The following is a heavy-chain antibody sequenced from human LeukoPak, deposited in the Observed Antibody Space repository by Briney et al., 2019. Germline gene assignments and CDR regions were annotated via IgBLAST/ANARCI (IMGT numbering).Heavy chain of an antibody. CDR1: GESFSGYF. Sequence: PSETLSLTCAVDGESFSGYFWSWIRQPPGKGLEWIGSIYYSGSTYYNPSLKSRVTISVDTSKNQFSLKLSSVTAADTAVYYCARRRSVVVPAAIGWGWFDPWGQGTLVTVSS. CDR3: ARRRSVVVPAAIGWGWFDP. J-gene: IGHJ5*02. CDR2: IYYSGST. D-gene: IGHD2-2*02. V-gene: IGHV4-34*01.